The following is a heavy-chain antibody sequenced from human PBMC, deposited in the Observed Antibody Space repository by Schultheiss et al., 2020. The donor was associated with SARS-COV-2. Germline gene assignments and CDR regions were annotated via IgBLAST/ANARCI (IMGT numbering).Heavy chain of an antibody. J-gene: IGHJ4*02. CDR3: ARARRIVGARGDY. CDR2: INPNSGGT. D-gene: IGHD1-26*01. Sequence: ASVKVSCKASGYTFTGYYMHWVRQAPGQGLEWMGWINPNSGGTNYAQKFQGRVTMTRDTSISTAYMELSRLRSDDTAAYYCARARRIVGARGDYWGQGTLVTVSS. V-gene: IGHV1-2*02. CDR1: GYTFTGYY.